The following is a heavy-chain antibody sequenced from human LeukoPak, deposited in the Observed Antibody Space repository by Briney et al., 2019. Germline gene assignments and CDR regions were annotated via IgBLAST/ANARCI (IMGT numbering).Heavy chain of an antibody. D-gene: IGHD3-10*01. Sequence: SETLSLTCTVSGYSISSGYYWGWIRQPPGKGLEWIGSIYHSGSTYYNPSLKSRVTISVDTSKNQFSLKLRSLTAADTAVYYCARRITVVRGVTRAIDYWGQGTLVTVSS. CDR1: GYSISSGYY. CDR2: IYHSGST. CDR3: ARRITVVRGVTRAIDY. V-gene: IGHV4-38-2*02. J-gene: IGHJ4*02.